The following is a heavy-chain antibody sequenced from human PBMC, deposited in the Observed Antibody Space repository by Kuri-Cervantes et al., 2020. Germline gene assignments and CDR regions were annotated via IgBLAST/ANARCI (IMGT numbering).Heavy chain of an antibody. CDR3: ARHNDYGDYGGLGYFDY. Sequence: GGSLRLSCAASGLTFSAYSMNWVRQAPGKGLEWVSSISRSSSFIHYADSVKGRFTISRDNAKNSLYLQMNSLRAEDTAVYYCARHNDYGDYGGLGYFDYWGQGTLVTVSS. J-gene: IGHJ4*02. D-gene: IGHD4-17*01. V-gene: IGHV3-21*04. CDR2: ISRSSSFI. CDR1: GLTFSAYS.